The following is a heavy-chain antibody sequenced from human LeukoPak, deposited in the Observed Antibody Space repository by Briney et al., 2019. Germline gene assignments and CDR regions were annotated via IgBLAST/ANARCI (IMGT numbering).Heavy chain of an antibody. V-gene: IGHV3-7*01. Sequence: GASVKVSCKVSGYTLTELSMHWVRQAPGKGLEWVANIKQDGSEKYYVDSVKGRFTISRDNAKNSLYLQMNSLRAEDTAVYYCASIGGNNSTVVTPYYYYGMDVWGQGTTVTVSS. D-gene: IGHD4-23*01. CDR3: ASIGGNNSTVVTPYYYYGMDV. CDR1: GYTLTELS. J-gene: IGHJ6*02. CDR2: IKQDGSEK.